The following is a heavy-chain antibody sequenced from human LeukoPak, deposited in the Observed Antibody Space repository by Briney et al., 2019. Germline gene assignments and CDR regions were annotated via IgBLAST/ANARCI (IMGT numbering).Heavy chain of an antibody. CDR1: GFTVSSNY. V-gene: IGHV3-66*02. CDR2: IYSGGST. J-gene: IGHJ4*02. Sequence: PGGSLRLSCAASGFTVSSNYMNWVRQAPGKGLQWVSVIYSGGSTYYANSVKGRFTISRDSSKNTVYLQMNSLRAEDTAVHYCARGGPVGYWGQGTLVTVSS. CDR3: ARGGPVGY. D-gene: IGHD1-26*01.